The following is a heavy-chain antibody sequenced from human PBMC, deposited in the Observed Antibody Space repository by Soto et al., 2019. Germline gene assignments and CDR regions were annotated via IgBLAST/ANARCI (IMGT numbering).Heavy chain of an antibody. V-gene: IGHV3-74*01. CDR2: IKTDETST. CDR1: GFTFSSYW. CDR3: TTLLVPGAPVSY. D-gene: IGHD2-2*01. J-gene: IGHJ4*02. Sequence: EVQLVESGGGLIQPGGSLTLSCAASGFTFSSYWMHWVRQAPGKGLVWVSRIKTDETSTSYADSVKGRFTTSRDNAKNTLYLQMNSLRAEDTAVYYCTTLLVPGAPVSYWGQGTLVTVSS.